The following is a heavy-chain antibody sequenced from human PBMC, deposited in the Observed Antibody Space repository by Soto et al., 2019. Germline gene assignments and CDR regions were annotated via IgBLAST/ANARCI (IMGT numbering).Heavy chain of an antibody. CDR3: ARDGDYFGSGSPPLLSK. CDR1: GGSITSGGYC. D-gene: IGHD3-10*01. Sequence: QVQLQESGPGLVKPSQTLSLTCTVSGGSITSGGYCWTWIRQHPVKGLEWMGHIYYSGSTSYNPSLKSRVTISIDTSKNQFSLMLTSVTAADTAVYYCARDGDYFGSGSPPLLSKWGQGTLVTVSS. V-gene: IGHV4-31*03. J-gene: IGHJ4*02. CDR2: IYYSGST.